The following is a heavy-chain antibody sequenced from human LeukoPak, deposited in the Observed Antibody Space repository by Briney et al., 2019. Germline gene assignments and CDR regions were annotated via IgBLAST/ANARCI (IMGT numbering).Heavy chain of an antibody. CDR3: ARWDPGYYGSGSSYYYFGLDV. J-gene: IGHJ6*02. V-gene: IGHV1-2*02. CDR2: MNPNSGGT. D-gene: IGHD3-10*01. CDR1: GYTFTSYY. Sequence: ASVTVSCKTSGYTFTSYYIHWVRQAPGQGLEWMGWMNPNSGGTNYAPKFQGRVTMTRDTSISTAYMELSSLRSDDTAVYYCARWDPGYYGSGSSYYYFGLDVWGQGTTVTVSS.